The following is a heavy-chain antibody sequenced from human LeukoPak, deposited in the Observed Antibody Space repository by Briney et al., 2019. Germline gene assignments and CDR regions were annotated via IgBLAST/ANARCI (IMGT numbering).Heavy chain of an antibody. J-gene: IGHJ4*02. D-gene: IGHD3-10*01. Sequence: GGSLRLSCAASGFTFSSYGMHWVRQAPGKGLDWVAFIRNDGSNKYCADSVKGRFTISRDNSKNTLYLQMNSLRAEDTAVYYCAKDYASGSYLPAGVGYWGQGTLVTVSS. V-gene: IGHV3-30*02. CDR2: IRNDGSNK. CDR3: AKDYASGSYLPAGVGY. CDR1: GFTFSSYG.